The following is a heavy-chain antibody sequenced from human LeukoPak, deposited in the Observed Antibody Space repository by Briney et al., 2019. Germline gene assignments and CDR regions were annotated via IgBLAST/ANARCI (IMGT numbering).Heavy chain of an antibody. Sequence: GGSLRLSCAASGFTVSSNYMSWVRQAPGKGLEWVSVIYSGGSTYYADPVKGRFTISRDNSKNTLYLQMNSLRAEDTAVYYCARLDYGDYVGAFDIWGQGTMVTVSS. J-gene: IGHJ3*02. CDR1: GFTVSSNY. V-gene: IGHV3-53*01. CDR3: ARLDYGDYVGAFDI. D-gene: IGHD4-17*01. CDR2: IYSGGST.